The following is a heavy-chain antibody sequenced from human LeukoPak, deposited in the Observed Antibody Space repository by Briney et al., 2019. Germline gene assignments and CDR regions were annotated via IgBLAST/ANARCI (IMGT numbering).Heavy chain of an antibody. J-gene: IGHJ4*02. CDR3: ARVLWELGEGYFDY. D-gene: IGHD1-26*01. CDR1: GGSISGGSYY. V-gene: IGHV4-61*02. CDR2: IYTSGST. Sequence: KTSETLSLTCTVSGGSISGGSYYWSWIRQPAGKGLEWIGRIYTSGSTNYNPSLKSRVTISVDTSKNQFSLKLSSVTAADTAVYYCARVLWELGEGYFDYWGQGTLVTVSS.